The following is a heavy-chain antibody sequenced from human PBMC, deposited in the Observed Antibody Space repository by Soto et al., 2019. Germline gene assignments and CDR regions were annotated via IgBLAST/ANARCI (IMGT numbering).Heavy chain of an antibody. V-gene: IGHV3-7*03. J-gene: IGHJ6*02. D-gene: IGHD2-15*01. CDR3: ASNQGSGYCSGGSCYSLYYYYYGMDV. Sequence: GGSLRLSCAASGFTFSSYWMSWVRQAPGKGLEWVANIKQDGSEKYYVDSVKGRFTISRDNAKNSLYLQMNSLRAEDTAVYYRASNQGSGYCSGGSCYSLYYYYYGMDVWGQGTTVTVS. CDR1: GFTFSSYW. CDR2: IKQDGSEK.